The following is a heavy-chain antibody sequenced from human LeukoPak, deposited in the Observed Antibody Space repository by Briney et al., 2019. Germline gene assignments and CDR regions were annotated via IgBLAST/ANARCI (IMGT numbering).Heavy chain of an antibody. CDR1: GYAFTDYG. Sequence: ASVKVSCKASGYAFTDYGFSWVRQAPGQGLERMGWISVYNGNTNYAQKLQGRITMTTDTSTSTAYMELRSLRSDDTAVYYCARDSPLAAGSLEGFFDYWGQGTLVTVSS. V-gene: IGHV1-18*01. J-gene: IGHJ4*02. D-gene: IGHD6-13*01. CDR3: ARDSPLAAGSLEGFFDY. CDR2: ISVYNGNT.